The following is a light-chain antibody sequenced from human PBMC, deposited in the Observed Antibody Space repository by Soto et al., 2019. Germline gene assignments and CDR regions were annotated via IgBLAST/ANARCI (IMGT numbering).Light chain of an antibody. Sequence: DIQMTQSPSSLSASIGDRVTITCQASQDITNSLNWYQQKPGNAPKLLIYDASNLETGVPSRFSGGGSGTDFTFTSSSLQPEDIATYYCQQYENLPPTFGQGTKVEIK. V-gene: IGKV1-33*01. CDR2: DAS. CDR1: QDITNS. CDR3: QQYENLPPT. J-gene: IGKJ1*01.